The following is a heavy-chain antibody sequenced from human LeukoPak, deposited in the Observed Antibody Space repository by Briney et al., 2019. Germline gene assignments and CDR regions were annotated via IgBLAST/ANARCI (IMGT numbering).Heavy chain of an antibody. CDR1: GVSISSGDYY. D-gene: IGHD6-6*01. J-gene: IGHJ5*02. Sequence: SETLSLTCTVSGVSISSGDYYWSWIRQPPGKGLEWIGYIYYSGSTYYNPSLKSRVTISVDTSKNQFSLKLSSVTAADPAVYYCARGLGWQLVIDPWGQGTLVTVSS. CDR2: IYYSGST. CDR3: ARGLGWQLVIDP. V-gene: IGHV4-30-4*02.